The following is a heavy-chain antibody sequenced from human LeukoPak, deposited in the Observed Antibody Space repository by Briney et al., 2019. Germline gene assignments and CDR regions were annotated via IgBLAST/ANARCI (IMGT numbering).Heavy chain of an antibody. V-gene: IGHV1-8*01. Sequence: ASVKVSCKASGYTFTSYDINWVRQAAGQGLEWMGWMNPNSGNTGYAQKFQGRVTFTRDTSTSTAYMELTSLRSEDTAVYYCAREDIVVVPPSRPFDPWGQGTLVTVSS. CDR1: GYTFTSYD. CDR3: AREDIVVVPPSRPFDP. D-gene: IGHD2-2*01. CDR2: MNPNSGNT. J-gene: IGHJ5*02.